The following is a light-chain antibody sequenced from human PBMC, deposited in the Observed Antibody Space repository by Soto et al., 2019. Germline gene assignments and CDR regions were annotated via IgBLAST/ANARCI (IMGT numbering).Light chain of an antibody. J-gene: IGKJ4*01. CDR3: QQYYSPPLT. V-gene: IGKV4-1*01. CDR1: QTVLYSSNNKNY. Sequence: DIVMTQSPDSLAVSLGERATINCKSSQTVLYSSNNKNYLAWYQQKPGQPPKLVIYWASTRESGVPDRFSGSGSGTDFTLNISSLQDEDVAVYYCQQYYSPPLTFGGGTKVEIK. CDR2: WAS.